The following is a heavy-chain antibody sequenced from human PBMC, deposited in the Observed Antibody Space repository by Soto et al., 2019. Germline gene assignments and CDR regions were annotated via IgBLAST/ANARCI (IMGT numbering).Heavy chain of an antibody. D-gene: IGHD2-15*01. V-gene: IGHV3-23*01. CDR3: AKPIGYCSGGSCYGSYYYYGMDV. CDR1: GFTFSSYA. J-gene: IGHJ6*02. Sequence: PGGSPRLSCAASGFTFSSYAMSWVRQAPGKGLEWVSAISGSGGSTYYADSVKGRFTISRDNSKNTLYLQMNSLRAEDTAVYYCAKPIGYCSGGSCYGSYYYYGMDVWGQGTTVTVSS. CDR2: ISGSGGST.